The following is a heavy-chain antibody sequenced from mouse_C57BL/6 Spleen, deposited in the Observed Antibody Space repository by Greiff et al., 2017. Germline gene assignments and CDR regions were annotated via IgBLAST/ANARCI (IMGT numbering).Heavy chain of an antibody. CDR1: GYSITSGYY. CDR3: ARGGSNYDAMDY. V-gene: IGHV3-6*01. Sequence: ESGPGLVKPSQSLSLTCSVTGYSITSGYYWNWIRQFPGKNLEWMGYIRYDGSNNYNPSLKNRISITRDTSKNQFFLKVNSVTTEDTATYCCARGGSNYDAMDYWGQGTSVTVSS. J-gene: IGHJ4*01. CDR2: IRYDGSN. D-gene: IGHD2-5*01.